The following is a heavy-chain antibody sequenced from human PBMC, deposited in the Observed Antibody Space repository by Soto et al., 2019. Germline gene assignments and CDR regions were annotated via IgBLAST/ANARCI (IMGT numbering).Heavy chain of an antibody. Sequence: SETLSLTCTVSGGSISSYYWSWIRQPPGKGLEWIGYIYYSGSTNYNPSLKSRVTISVDTSKNQFSLKLSSVTAADTAVYYCARDGGRGHSSYYGMDVWGQGTTVTVSS. V-gene: IGHV4-59*01. D-gene: IGHD5-12*01. J-gene: IGHJ6*02. CDR2: IYYSGST. CDR3: ARDGGRGHSSYYGMDV. CDR1: GGSISSYY.